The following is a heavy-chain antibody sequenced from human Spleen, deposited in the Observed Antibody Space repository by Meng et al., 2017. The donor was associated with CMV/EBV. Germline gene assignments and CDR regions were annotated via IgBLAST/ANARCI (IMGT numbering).Heavy chain of an antibody. CDR2: ISYDGDNE. V-gene: IGHV3-30*03. J-gene: IGHJ6*02. Sequence: GGSLRLSCTASGFTFSSYSMNWVRQAPGKGLEWVALISYDGDNEYYADSVKGRFTISRENSKNTLFLQMNSLRAEDTAVYYCARDVTYYYDYYGMDVWGQGTTVTVSS. D-gene: IGHD4-11*01. CDR3: ARDVTYYYDYYGMDV. CDR1: GFTFSSYS.